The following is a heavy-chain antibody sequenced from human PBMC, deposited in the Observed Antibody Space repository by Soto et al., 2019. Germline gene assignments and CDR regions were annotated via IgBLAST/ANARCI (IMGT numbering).Heavy chain of an antibody. CDR3: ARDKRLTIFGAVIPTGMDV. Sequence: QVQLVESGGGVVQPGRSLRLSCAASGFTFSSYGMHWVRQAPGKGLEWVAVIWYDGSNKYYADSVKGRFTISRDNSKNTLYLQMNSLRAEDTAVYYCARDKRLTIFGAVIPTGMDVWGQGTTVTVSS. CDR2: IWYDGSNK. V-gene: IGHV3-33*01. J-gene: IGHJ6*02. D-gene: IGHD3-3*01. CDR1: GFTFSSYG.